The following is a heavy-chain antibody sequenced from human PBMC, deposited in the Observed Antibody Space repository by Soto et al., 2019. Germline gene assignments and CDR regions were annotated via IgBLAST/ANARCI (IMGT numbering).Heavy chain of an antibody. CDR3: ARGPSSLTRFDY. J-gene: IGHJ4*02. CDR2: ISYDGSNK. CDR1: GFTFSSYA. D-gene: IGHD2-2*01. V-gene: IGHV3-30-3*01. Sequence: GGSRLSCAASGFTFSSYAMHWVRQAPGKGLEWVAVISYDGSNKYYADSVKGRFTISKDNSKNTLYLQMNSLRAEDTAVFYCARGPSSLTRFDYWGQGTLVTVSS.